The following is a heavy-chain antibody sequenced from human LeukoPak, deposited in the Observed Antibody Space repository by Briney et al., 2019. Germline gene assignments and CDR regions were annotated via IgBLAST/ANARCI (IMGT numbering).Heavy chain of an antibody. J-gene: IGHJ6*03. Sequence: SETLSLTCSVSGGSINNYYWSWIRQPPGKGLEWIGNIYYSGSTNYNPSLKSRVSISVDTSKTQFSLKLSSVTAADTAVYYCARAIAVAGTRHYYYYYYMDVWGKGTTVTVSS. CDR2: IYYSGST. D-gene: IGHD6-19*01. V-gene: IGHV4-59*12. CDR1: GGSINNYY. CDR3: ARAIAVAGTRHYYYYYYMDV.